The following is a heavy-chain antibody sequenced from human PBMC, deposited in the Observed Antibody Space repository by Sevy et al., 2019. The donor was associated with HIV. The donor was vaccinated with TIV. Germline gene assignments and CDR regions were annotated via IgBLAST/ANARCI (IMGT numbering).Heavy chain of an antibody. CDR2: IKQDESEK. Sequence: GGSLRLSCAASGFRFSNYWMHWVRQAPGKGLEWVANIKQDESEKYYVASVKGRFTISRDNVKNSLYLQMNSLRPEDTAVYYCARGNGGSFDYWGQGPLVTVSS. D-gene: IGHD2-15*01. V-gene: IGHV3-7*04. CDR1: GFRFSNYW. CDR3: ARGNGGSFDY. J-gene: IGHJ4*02.